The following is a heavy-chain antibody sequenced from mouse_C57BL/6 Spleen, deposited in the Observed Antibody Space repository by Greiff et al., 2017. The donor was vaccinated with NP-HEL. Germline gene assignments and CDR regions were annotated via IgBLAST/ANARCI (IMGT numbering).Heavy chain of an antibody. CDR1: GYAFSSYW. CDR3: ASYYDYSYAMDY. J-gene: IGHJ4*01. D-gene: IGHD2-4*01. CDR2: IYPGDGDT. Sequence: LEESGAELVKPGASVKISCKASGYAFSSYWMNWVKQRPGKGLEWIGQIYPGDGDTNYNGKFKGKATLTADKSSSTAYMQLSSLTSEDSAVYFCASYYDYSYAMDYWGQGTSVTVSS. V-gene: IGHV1-80*01.